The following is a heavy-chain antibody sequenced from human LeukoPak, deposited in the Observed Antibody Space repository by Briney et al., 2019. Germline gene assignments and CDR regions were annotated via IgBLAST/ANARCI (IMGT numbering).Heavy chain of an antibody. J-gene: IGHJ6*02. CDR3: ARGAGRATSHYCYYGMDV. V-gene: IGHV1-69*13. CDR1: GGTFSSYA. Sequence: ASVKVSCKASGGTFSSYAISWVRQAPGQGLEWMGGIIPIFGTANYAQKFQGRVTITADESTSTAYMELSSLRSEDTAVYYCARGAGRATSHYCYYGMDVWGQGTTVTVSS. D-gene: IGHD5-12*01. CDR2: IIPIFGTA.